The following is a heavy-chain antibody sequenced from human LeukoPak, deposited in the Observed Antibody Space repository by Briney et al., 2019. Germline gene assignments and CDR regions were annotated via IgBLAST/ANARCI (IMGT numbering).Heavy chain of an antibody. CDR2: ISAYNVNT. J-gene: IGHJ4*02. CDR1: GYTFANFG. V-gene: IGHV1-18*01. Sequence: ASVNVSCKASGYTFANFGINWVRQAPGQGLEWMGWISAYNVNTNYTQKFQGRVTMTTDTSTGTAYMELRSLRSDDTAVYYCARDDGDYWGQGTLVTVSS. CDR3: ARDDGDY.